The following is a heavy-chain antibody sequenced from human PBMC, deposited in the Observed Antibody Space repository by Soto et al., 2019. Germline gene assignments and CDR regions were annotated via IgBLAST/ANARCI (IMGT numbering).Heavy chain of an antibody. Sequence: GGSLRLSCAGSGFTFGYSYMSWIRQAPGKRLEWLSYISPGSRYPAYADSVKGRFTISRDNAERSLYLQMMSLTAEDTAIYYCVRGGGGGLFDPWGQGTMVTVSS. J-gene: IGHJ5*02. CDR2: ISPGSRYP. CDR1: GFTFGYSY. V-gene: IGHV3-11*06. D-gene: IGHD2-15*01. CDR3: VRGGGGGLFDP.